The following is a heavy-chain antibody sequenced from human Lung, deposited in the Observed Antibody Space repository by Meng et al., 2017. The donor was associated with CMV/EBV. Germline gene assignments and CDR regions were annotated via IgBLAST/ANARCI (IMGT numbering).Heavy chain of an antibody. V-gene: IGHV3-23*01. J-gene: IGHJ6*02. CDR1: GFTFSSYA. CDR3: AKDWVDIVVVPAADV. D-gene: IGHD2-2*03. CDR2: ISGSGGST. Sequence: GGSLRLXXAASGFTFSSYAMSWVRQAPGKGLEWVSAISGSGGSTYYADSVKGRFTISRDNSKNTLYLQMKSLRAEDTAVYYCAKDWVDIVVVPAADVGGQGTXVTVSS.